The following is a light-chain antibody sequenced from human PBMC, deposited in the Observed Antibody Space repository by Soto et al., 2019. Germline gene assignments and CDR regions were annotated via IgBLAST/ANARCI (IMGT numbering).Light chain of an antibody. CDR1: QSVSNY. CDR2: DAS. V-gene: IGKV3-11*01. Sequence: EVVLTESPATLSLSPGERATLSCRTSQSVSNYLAWYQQKPGQAPRLLIYDASNRATGIPARFSGSGSGTDFTLTISSLEPEDFAVYYCQQRYSGWTFGQGTKVDI. J-gene: IGKJ1*01. CDR3: QQRYSGWT.